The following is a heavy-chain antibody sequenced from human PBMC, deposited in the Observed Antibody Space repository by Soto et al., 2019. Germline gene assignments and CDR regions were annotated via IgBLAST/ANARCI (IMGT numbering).Heavy chain of an antibody. J-gene: IGHJ6*02. CDR2: INPSGGST. CDR1: GYTFTSYY. Sequence: ASVKVSCKASGYTFTSYYMHWVRQAPGQGLEWMGIINPSGGSTSYAQKFQGRVTMTRDTSTSTVYMELSSLRSEDTAVYYCASGIAAADFYYYYGMDVWGQGTTVTVSS. CDR3: ASGIAAADFYYYYGMDV. V-gene: IGHV1-46*01. D-gene: IGHD6-13*01.